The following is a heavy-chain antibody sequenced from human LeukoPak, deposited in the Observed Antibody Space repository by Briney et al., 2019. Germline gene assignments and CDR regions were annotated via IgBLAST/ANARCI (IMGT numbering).Heavy chain of an antibody. CDR1: GGSISSHY. Sequence: PSEPLTLTCTVSGGSISSHYWSWLREPPGRGLEWLGCIYDSGSANYNPSLKSRVTKLLDKSKKQFSLKLSPVTVARPARELCGRGAGAGTYREYYYYYMDVWGKGTTVTVSS. J-gene: IGHJ6*03. D-gene: IGHD6-13*01. CDR2: IYDSGSA. CDR3: GRGAGAGTYREYYYYYMDV. V-gene: IGHV4-59*11.